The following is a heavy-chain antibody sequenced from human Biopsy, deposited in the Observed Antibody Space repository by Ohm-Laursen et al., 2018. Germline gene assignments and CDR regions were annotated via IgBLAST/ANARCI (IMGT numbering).Heavy chain of an antibody. D-gene: IGHD2-21*01. CDR2: IIPYFLRT. CDR3: ASGQGDPLGVRIITWSFNF. J-gene: IGHJ4*02. Sequence: SSVKVSCKASGDTFNRYGLTWVRQAPGQGLEWMGGIIPYFLRTYIPQKLQGRVTITADKSTNTGYMQLTSLRSDDTAAYYCASGQGDPLGVRIITWSFNFWGQGTLVTVSS. V-gene: IGHV1-69*06. CDR1: GDTFNRYG.